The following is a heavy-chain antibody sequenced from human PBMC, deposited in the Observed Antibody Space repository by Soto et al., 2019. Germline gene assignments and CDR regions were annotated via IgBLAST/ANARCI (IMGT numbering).Heavy chain of an antibody. D-gene: IGHD6-19*01. CDR1: GYTFTGYY. Sequence: ASVKVSCKASGYTFTGYYMHWVRQAPGQGLEWMGWINPNSGGTNYAQKFQGWVTMTRDTSISTAYMELSRLRSDDTAVYYCARDSGIAVAGTRAPDVLGLALDVCGQRTTVTVSS. V-gene: IGHV1-2*04. CDR3: ARDSGIAVAGTRAPDVLGLALDV. J-gene: IGHJ6*02. CDR2: INPNSGGT.